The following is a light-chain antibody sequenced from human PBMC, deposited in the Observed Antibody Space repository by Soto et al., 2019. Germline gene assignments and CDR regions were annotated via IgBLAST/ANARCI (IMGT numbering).Light chain of an antibody. CDR2: GAS. J-gene: IGKJ2*01. V-gene: IGKV3-20*01. Sequence: EIVLTQSPGTLSLSPGERATLSCRASQSVSSTFLAWYQQKPGQAPRLLTYGASSRPTGIPDRFSGSGSGTDFTLTISRLEPEDFAVYYCQQFGSSPPYTFGQRTKVEIK. CDR3: QQFGSSPPYT. CDR1: QSVSSTF.